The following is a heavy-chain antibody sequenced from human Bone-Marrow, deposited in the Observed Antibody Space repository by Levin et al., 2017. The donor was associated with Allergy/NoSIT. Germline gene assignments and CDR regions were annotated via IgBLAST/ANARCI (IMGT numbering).Heavy chain of an antibody. J-gene: IGHJ5*02. CDR2: IIPIFGTA. CDR3: ARDYAGRGYCSGGSCYLTSNWFDP. CDR1: GGTFSSYA. D-gene: IGHD2-15*01. V-gene: IGHV1-69*13. Sequence: ASVKVSCKASGGTFSSYAISWVRQAPGQGLEWMGGIIPIFGTANYAQKFQGRVTITADESTSTAYMELSSLRSEDTAVYYCARDYAGRGYCSGGSCYLTSNWFDPWGQGTLVTVSS.